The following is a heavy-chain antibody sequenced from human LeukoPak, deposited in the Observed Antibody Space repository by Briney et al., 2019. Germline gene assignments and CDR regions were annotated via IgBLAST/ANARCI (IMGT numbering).Heavy chain of an antibody. Sequence: SETLSLTCAVYGGSFSGYYWSWIRQPPGKGLEWIGYISSSGSINYNPSLKSRVTISVDTSKNQFSLRLTSVTAADTAVYYCAHYDRRGWDAFDIWGQGTMVTVSS. D-gene: IGHD4-17*01. CDR2: ISSSGSI. CDR1: GGSFSGYY. J-gene: IGHJ3*02. V-gene: IGHV4-59*01. CDR3: AHYDRRGWDAFDI.